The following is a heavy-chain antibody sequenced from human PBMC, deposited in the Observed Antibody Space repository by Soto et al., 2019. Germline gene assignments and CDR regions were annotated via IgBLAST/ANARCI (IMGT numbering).Heavy chain of an antibody. D-gene: IGHD1-7*01. CDR2: SRDKGNSYST. CDR1: GFNFSAYY. V-gene: IGHV3-72*01. CDR3: TRSMPGTTSSDY. J-gene: IGHJ4*02. Sequence: EVQLVESGGGLVQPGGSLRLSCAGSGFNFSAYYIDWVRQAPGKGLEWVGRSRDKGNSYSTDYAASVKGRFTVSRVASKNSLYLQMNSLKTEDTALYYCTRSMPGTTSSDYWGQGTLVTVSS.